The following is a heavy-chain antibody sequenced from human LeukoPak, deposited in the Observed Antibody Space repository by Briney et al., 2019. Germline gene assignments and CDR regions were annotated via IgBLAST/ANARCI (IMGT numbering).Heavy chain of an antibody. Sequence: PGGSLRLSCAASGFTFSSYSMNWVRQAPGKGLEWVSGISWNSGSIGYADSVKGRFTISRDNAKNSLYLQMNSLRAEDTALYYCAKEGSYGYGRAYDYWGQGTLVTVSS. CDR1: GFTFSSYS. J-gene: IGHJ4*02. D-gene: IGHD5-18*01. CDR3: AKEGSYGYGRAYDY. CDR2: ISWNSGSI. V-gene: IGHV3-9*01.